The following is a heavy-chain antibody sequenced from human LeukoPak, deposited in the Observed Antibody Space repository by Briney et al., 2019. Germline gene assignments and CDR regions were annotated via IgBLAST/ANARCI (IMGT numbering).Heavy chain of an antibody. D-gene: IGHD3-10*01. CDR1: GFTFSNYN. J-gene: IGHJ4*02. CDR3: ARDFAREFTIDY. Sequence: GGSLRLSCAASGFTFSNYNMNWVRQPPGKGLQWVSYISSSSNIIYYADSVKGRFTVSRDNAKNSLFLQMNSLRAEDTAVYYCARDFAREFTIDYWGQGTLVTVSS. V-gene: IGHV3-48*01. CDR2: ISSSSNII.